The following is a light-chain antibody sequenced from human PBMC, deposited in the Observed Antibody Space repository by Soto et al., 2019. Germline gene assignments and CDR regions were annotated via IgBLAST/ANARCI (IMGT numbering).Light chain of an antibody. Sequence: QSALTQPASVSGSPGQSITISCTGTSNDVGGYNYVSWFQQHPGKAPKLLIFEVSNRPSGVSHRFSGSKSGNTASLTISGLQAEDEADYYCSSFTSTSTVVFGSGTKLTVL. CDR2: EVS. CDR1: SNDVGGYNY. CDR3: SSFTSTSTVV. J-gene: IGLJ1*01. V-gene: IGLV2-14*01.